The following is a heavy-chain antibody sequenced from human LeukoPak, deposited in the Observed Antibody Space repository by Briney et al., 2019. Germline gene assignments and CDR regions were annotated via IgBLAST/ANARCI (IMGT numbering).Heavy chain of an antibody. J-gene: IGHJ6*03. CDR3: TRTFTGAHYYYIPV. CDR2: ISDTGTT. D-gene: IGHD7-27*01. Sequence: PSETLSLTCTVSGDSLTPYYWSWIRQSPGGRLEYIGFISDTGTTNYNPPLRGRVSISVDTSKSQFSLKLKSVTAADSAIYYCTRTFTGAHYYYIPVWGAGTTVTVSS. V-gene: IGHV4-59*08. CDR1: GDSLTPYY.